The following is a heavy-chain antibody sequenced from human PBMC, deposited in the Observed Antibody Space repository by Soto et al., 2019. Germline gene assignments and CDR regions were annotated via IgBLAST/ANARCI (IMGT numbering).Heavy chain of an antibody. Sequence: ASVKVSCKASGYTFTSYGISWVRQAPGQGLEWMGWISAYNGNTNYAQKLQGRVTMTTDTSTSTAYMELRSLRPDDTAVYYCARVSGQRRGINWFDPWGQGTLVTVSS. J-gene: IGHJ5*02. CDR1: GYTFTSYG. CDR3: ARVSGQRRGINWFDP. D-gene: IGHD1-26*01. CDR2: ISAYNGNT. V-gene: IGHV1-18*01.